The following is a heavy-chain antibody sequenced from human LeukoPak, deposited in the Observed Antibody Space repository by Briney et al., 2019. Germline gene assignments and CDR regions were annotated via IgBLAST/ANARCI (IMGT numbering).Heavy chain of an antibody. D-gene: IGHD2-15*01. CDR1: GGSFSGYY. CDR2: INHSGST. Sequence: PSETLSLTCAVYGGSFSGYYWSWDRQPPGKGLEWIGEINHSGSTNYNPSLKSRVTISVDPSKNQFSLKLSSVTAADTAVYYCARGNIVVVVAATDYFDYWGQGTLVTVSS. CDR3: ARGNIVVVVAATDYFDY. V-gene: IGHV4-34*01. J-gene: IGHJ4*02.